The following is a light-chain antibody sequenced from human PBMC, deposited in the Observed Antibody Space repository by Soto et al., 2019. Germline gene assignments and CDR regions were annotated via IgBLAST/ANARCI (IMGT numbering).Light chain of an antibody. J-gene: IGLJ2*01. CDR1: SGHSNYA. V-gene: IGLV4-69*01. Sequence: QPVLTQSPSASASLGASVKLTCTLSSGHSNYAIAWHQQQSEKGPRYLMKLNSDGSHSKGDGIPDRFSGSSSGAERYLTISRLQSEDEADYYCQTSVSGIVVFGGATKLTVL. CDR3: QTSVSGIVV. CDR2: LNSDGSH.